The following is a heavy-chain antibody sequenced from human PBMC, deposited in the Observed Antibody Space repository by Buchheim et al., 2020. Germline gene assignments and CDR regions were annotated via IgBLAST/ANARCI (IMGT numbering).Heavy chain of an antibody. V-gene: IGHV3-23*01. CDR1: GFTFNNFD. D-gene: IGHD1-26*01. J-gene: IGHJ4*02. CDR2: MRSSGGDI. CDR3: AKRNRGSNYSPSFDY. Sequence: EVQLLESGGGLVQPGGSLRLSCEAPGFTFNNFDMSWVRQAPGKGLEWVAGMRSSGGDIAYADSVKGRFTISRDNSKNTLYLQMNSLRAEDSAVYYCAKRNRGSNYSPSFDYWGQGTL.